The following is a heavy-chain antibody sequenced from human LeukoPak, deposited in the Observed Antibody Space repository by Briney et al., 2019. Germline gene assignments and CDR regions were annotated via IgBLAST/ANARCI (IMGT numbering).Heavy chain of an antibody. J-gene: IGHJ6*03. D-gene: IGHD1-1*01. Sequence: PSETLSLTCTVSGGSISNNYWNWIRQPPGKGLEWIGYIYNSGSTNYNPSLKSRVTISVDTSKNQFSLKLSSVTAADTAIYYCATGTGHYYYYYYMDVWGKGTTVTVSS. CDR3: ATGTGHYYYYYYMDV. CDR1: GGSISNNY. CDR2: IYNSGST. V-gene: IGHV4-59*08.